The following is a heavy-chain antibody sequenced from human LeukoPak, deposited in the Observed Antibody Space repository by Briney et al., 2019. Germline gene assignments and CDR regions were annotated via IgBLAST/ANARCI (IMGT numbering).Heavy chain of an antibody. Sequence: GASVKVSCKASGGTFSSYAISWVRQAPGQGLEWMGRIIPIFGTANYAQKFQGRVTITTDESTSTAYMELSSLTSDDTAVYYCARDSRVTNGDYWGQGTLVTVSS. CDR2: IIPIFGTA. D-gene: IGHD3-10*01. CDR1: GGTFSSYA. J-gene: IGHJ4*02. V-gene: IGHV1-69*05. CDR3: ARDSRVTNGDY.